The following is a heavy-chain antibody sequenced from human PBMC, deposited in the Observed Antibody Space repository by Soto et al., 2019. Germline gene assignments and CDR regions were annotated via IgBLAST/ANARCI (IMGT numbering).Heavy chain of an antibody. Sequence: GGSLRLSCAPSGLSFSTHSMNWVRQAPGEGLEWVASISSDSYYIYYADSVKGRFTISRDNAKSSLYLQMNSLRGDDTAIYYCARNRNPSSKTHGMDVWGQGTTVTVSS. V-gene: IGHV3-21*01. CDR3: ARNRNPSSKTHGMDV. J-gene: IGHJ6*02. CDR2: ISSDSYYI. CDR1: GLSFSTHS.